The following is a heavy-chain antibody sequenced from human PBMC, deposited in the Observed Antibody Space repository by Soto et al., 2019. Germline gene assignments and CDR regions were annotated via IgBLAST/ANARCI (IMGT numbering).Heavy chain of an antibody. J-gene: IGHJ6*02. CDR3: ATAAYWGYYYGMDV. D-gene: IGHD7-27*01. CDR1: GYTLTELS. V-gene: IGHV1-24*01. CDR2: FDPEDGET. Sequence: ASVKVSCKVSGYTLTELSMHWVRQAPGKGLEWMGGFDPEDGETIYAQKFQGRVTMTEDTSTDTAYMELSSLRSEDTAVYYCATAAYWGYYYGMDVWGQGTTVTVSS.